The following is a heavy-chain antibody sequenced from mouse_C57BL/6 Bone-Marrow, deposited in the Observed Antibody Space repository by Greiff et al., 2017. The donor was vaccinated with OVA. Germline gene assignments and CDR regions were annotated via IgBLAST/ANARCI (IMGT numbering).Heavy chain of an antibody. CDR1: GYTFTNYW. J-gene: IGHJ4*01. V-gene: IGHV1-63*01. Sequence: VQLQQSGAELVRPGTSVKMSCKASGYTFTNYWIGWAKQRPGHGLEWIGDIYPGGGYTNYNEKFKGKATLTADKSSSTAYMQFSSLTSEDSSIYYRARFYYGSSLYAMDYWGQGTSVPVSS. D-gene: IGHD1-1*01. CDR3: ARFYYGSSLYAMDY. CDR2: IYPGGGYT.